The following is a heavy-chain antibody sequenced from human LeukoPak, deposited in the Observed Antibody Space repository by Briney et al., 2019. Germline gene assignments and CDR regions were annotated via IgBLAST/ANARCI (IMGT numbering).Heavy chain of an antibody. J-gene: IGHJ4*02. CDR3: ARDSAIGYFDY. Sequence: PGGSLRLSCAASGFTFSDYYMSWIRQAPGKGLEWVSVIYSGGSTYYADSVKGRFTISRDNSKNTLYLQMNSLRAEDTAVYYCARDSAIGYFDYWGQGTLVTVSS. CDR1: GFTFSDYY. V-gene: IGHV3-53*01. D-gene: IGHD2-2*01. CDR2: IYSGGST.